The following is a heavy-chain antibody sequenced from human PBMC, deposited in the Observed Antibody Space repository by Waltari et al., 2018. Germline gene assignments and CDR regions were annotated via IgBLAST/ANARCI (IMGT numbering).Heavy chain of an antibody. CDR1: SVSIGKYY. Sequence: QVQLQESGPGLVKPSETLSLTSTVSSVSIGKYYWTWIRQSPGMGLEWIGYIYYNGYTIYNPSLKSRITISLDTSKSQFSLSLYSVTAADTAVYYCVTGSVDSRSWYEFDYWGQGTLVTV. CDR2: IYYNGYT. D-gene: IGHD6-13*01. J-gene: IGHJ4*02. CDR3: VTGSVDSRSWYEFDY. V-gene: IGHV4-59*01.